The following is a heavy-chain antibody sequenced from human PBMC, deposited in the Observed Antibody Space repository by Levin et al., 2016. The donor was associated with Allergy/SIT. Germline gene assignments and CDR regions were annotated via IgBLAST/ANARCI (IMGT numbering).Heavy chain of an antibody. CDR1: GFTFSSYG. Sequence: GESLKISCAASGFTFSSYGMHWVRQAPGKGLEWVAVIWYDGSNKYYADSVKGRFTISRDNAKNTLYLQMSSLRGDDTAVYHCVRGRGGYGDWDNWGQGTLVTVSS. V-gene: IGHV3-33*01. CDR2: IWYDGSNK. CDR3: VRGRGGYGDWDN. D-gene: IGHD5-12*01. J-gene: IGHJ4*02.